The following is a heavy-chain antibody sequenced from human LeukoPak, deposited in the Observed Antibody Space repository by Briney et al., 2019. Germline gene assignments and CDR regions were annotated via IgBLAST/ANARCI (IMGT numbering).Heavy chain of an antibody. V-gene: IGHV3-30*03. J-gene: IGHJ4*02. CDR2: VSYDGGNK. CDR3: ARGYGGQDYFDY. Sequence: PGGSLRPSCAASGFTFSSYGMHWARQAPGKGLEWVAVVSYDGGNKDYADSVKGRFTISRDNSKNTLYLQMNSLRAEDTAVYYCARGYGGQDYFDYWGQGTLVTVSS. D-gene: IGHD4-23*01. CDR1: GFTFSSYG.